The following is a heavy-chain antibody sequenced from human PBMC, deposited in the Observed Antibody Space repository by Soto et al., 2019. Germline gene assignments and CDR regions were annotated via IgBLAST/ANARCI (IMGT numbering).Heavy chain of an antibody. V-gene: IGHV1-2*02. CDR3: ASDYNWNYYYYYYGMDV. CDR1: GYTFTGYY. CDR2: INPNSGGT. D-gene: IGHD1-7*01. J-gene: IGHJ6*02. Sequence: ASVKVSCKASGYTFTGYYMHWVRQAPGQGLEWMGWINPNSGGTNYAQKFQGRVTMTRDTSISTAYMELSRLRSDDTAVYYCASDYNWNYYYYYYGMDVWGQGTSVTVSS.